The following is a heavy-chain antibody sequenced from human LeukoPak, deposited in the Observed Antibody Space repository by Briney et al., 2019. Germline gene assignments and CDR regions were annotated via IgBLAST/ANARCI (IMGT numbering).Heavy chain of an antibody. J-gene: IGHJ3*02. V-gene: IGHV1-8*01. CDR1: GYTFTSYD. D-gene: IGHD6-6*01. CDR2: MNPNSGNT. CDR3: ARNRIAARQDAFDI. Sequence: GASVKVSCKASGYTFTSYDINWVRQATGQGLEWMGWMNPNSGNTGYAQKFQGRVTMTRNTSISTAYMELSSLRSEDTAVYYCARNRIAARQDAFDIWGQGTMVTVSS.